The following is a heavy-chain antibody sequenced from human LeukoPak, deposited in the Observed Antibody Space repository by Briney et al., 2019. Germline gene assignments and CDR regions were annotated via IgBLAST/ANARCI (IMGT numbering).Heavy chain of an antibody. CDR1: GGSISSYY. J-gene: IGHJ3*02. CDR2: IYTSGST. CDR3: ARDLSQQWLVDAFDI. D-gene: IGHD6-19*01. Sequence: SETLSLTCTVSGGSISSYYWSWIRQPAGKGLEWIGRIYTSGSTNYNLSLKSRVTMSVDTSKNQFSLKLSSVTAADTAVYYCARDLSQQWLVDAFDIWGQGTMVTVSS. V-gene: IGHV4-4*07.